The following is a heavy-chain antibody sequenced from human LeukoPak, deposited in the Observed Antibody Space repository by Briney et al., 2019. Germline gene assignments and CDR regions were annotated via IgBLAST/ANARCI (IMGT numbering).Heavy chain of an antibody. V-gene: IGHV1-3*01. CDR1: GYTFTSYA. Sequence: ASVKVSCKASGYTFTSYAMPWVRQAPGQRLEWMGWINAGNGNTKYSQKFQGRVTITRDTSASTAYMELSSLRSEDTAVYYCARDHPVQLWLLGYWGQGTLVTVSS. CDR2: INAGNGNT. D-gene: IGHD5-18*01. J-gene: IGHJ4*02. CDR3: ARDHPVQLWLLGY.